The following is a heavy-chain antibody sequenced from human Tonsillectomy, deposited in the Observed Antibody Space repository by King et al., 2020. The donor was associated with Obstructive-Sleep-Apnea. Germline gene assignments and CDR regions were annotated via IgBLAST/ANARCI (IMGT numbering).Heavy chain of an antibody. V-gene: IGHV4-59*01. CDR1: GGSISFYY. CDR3: ARESYYYYGLDV. J-gene: IGHJ6*02. Sequence: QLQESGPGLVKPSETLSLTCAVSGGSISFYYWSWIRQSPGKGLEWIGYIYYSGSTNYNPSLKSRVTISVDTSKNQFSLNLNSVTAADTAVYYCARESYYYYGLDVWGQGTSVTVSS. CDR2: IYYSGST.